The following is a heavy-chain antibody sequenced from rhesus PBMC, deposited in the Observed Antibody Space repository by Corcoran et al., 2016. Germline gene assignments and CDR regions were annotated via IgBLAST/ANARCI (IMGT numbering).Heavy chain of an antibody. V-gene: IGHV4-127*01. D-gene: IGHD6-25*01. Sequence: QVQLQESGPGLVKPSETLSLTCAVSGYSISSGYGWSWIRPPPGEGLEWIGYISYGGSSYYTPSFKSRVTISIDTSKNQFSLKLSSVTAADTAVYYCARERGIAAAVNFDYWGQGVLVTVSS. CDR1: GYSISSGYG. CDR3: ARERGIAAAVNFDY. CDR2: ISYGGSS. J-gene: IGHJ4*01.